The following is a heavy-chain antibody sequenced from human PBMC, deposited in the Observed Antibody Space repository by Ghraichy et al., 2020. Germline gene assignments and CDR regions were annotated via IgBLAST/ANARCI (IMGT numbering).Heavy chain of an antibody. V-gene: IGHV4-59*01. J-gene: IGHJ4*02. CDR3: ASGVAARLIDQAFDY. CDR1: GGSISRYY. CDR2: MYYTGST. Sequence: SCTVSGGSISRYYWNWIRQPPGKGLEWIGNMYYTGSTNYNPSLKSRVTISIDTSKNQFSLKLRSVTAADTAVYYCASGVAARLIDQAFDYWGQGTLFTVSS. D-gene: IGHD6-6*01.